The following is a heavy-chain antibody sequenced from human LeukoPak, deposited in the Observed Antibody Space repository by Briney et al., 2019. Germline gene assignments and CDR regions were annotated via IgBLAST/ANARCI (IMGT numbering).Heavy chain of an antibody. V-gene: IGHV5-51*01. CDR2: IYPGDSDT. D-gene: IGHD1-20*01. CDR1: GYSFTSYW. Sequence: GESLKISCKGSGYSFTSYWLGWVRQMPGKGLEWMGIIYPGDSDTRYSPSFQGQVTISADKSISTPYLQWSSLKASDTAMYYCARGGNYNWIFFDYWGQGTLVTVSS. J-gene: IGHJ4*02. CDR3: ARGGNYNWIFFDY.